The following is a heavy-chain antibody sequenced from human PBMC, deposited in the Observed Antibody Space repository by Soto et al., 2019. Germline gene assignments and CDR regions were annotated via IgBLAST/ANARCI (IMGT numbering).Heavy chain of an antibody. CDR3: ARHIWFGELTPNLNWFDP. CDR1: GGSISSSSYY. V-gene: IGHV4-39*01. Sequence: PSETLSLTCTVSGGSISSSSYYWGWIRQPPGKGLEWIGSIYYSGSTYYNPSLKSRVTISVDTSKNQFSLKLSSVTAADTAVYYCARHIWFGELTPNLNWFDPWGQGTLVTVSS. J-gene: IGHJ5*02. CDR2: IYYSGST. D-gene: IGHD3-10*01.